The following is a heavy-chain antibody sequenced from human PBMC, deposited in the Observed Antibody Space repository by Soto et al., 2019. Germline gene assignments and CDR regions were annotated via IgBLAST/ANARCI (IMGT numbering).Heavy chain of an antibody. J-gene: IGHJ4*02. V-gene: IGHV1-69*06. CDR1: GGTFSSYA. CDR3: SYTYYDFWSGYFDY. Sequence: ASVKVSCKASGGTFSSYAISWVRQAPGQGLEWMGGIIPIFGTANYAQKFQGRVTITADKSTSTAYMELSSLRSEDTAVYYCSYTYYDFWSGYFDYWGQGTLVTVS. CDR2: IIPIFGTA. D-gene: IGHD3-3*01.